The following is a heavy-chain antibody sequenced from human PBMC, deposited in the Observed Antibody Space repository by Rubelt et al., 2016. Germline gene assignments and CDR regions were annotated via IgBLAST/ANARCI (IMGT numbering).Heavy chain of an antibody. Sequence: QVQLQQWGAGLLKPSETLSLTCAVYGGSFSGYYWSWIRQPPGKGLEWIGEINHSGSTNYNPSLKSRVTISVDTSKNQFSLKLSSVTAADTAVYYCARAIRSGSYSRPAFIFDYWGQGTLVTVSS. CDR3: ARAIRSGSYSRPAFIFDY. V-gene: IGHV4-34*01. J-gene: IGHJ4*02. D-gene: IGHD1-26*01. CDR1: GGSFSGYY. CDR2: INHSGST.